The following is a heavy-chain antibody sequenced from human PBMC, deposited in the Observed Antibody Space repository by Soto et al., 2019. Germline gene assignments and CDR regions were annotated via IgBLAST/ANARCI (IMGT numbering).Heavy chain of an antibody. CDR2: ISWNSGSI. CDR3: AKDHYDSSGYYYGPRYFDY. D-gene: IGHD3-22*01. J-gene: IGHJ4*02. CDR1: VFTFDDYA. V-gene: IGHV3-9*01. Sequence: SLRLSGAASVFTFDDYAMHWVRQAPGKGLEWVSGISWNSGSIGYADSVKGRFTISRDNAKNSLYLQMNSLRAEDTALYYCAKDHYDSSGYYYGPRYFDYWGQGTLVTVSS.